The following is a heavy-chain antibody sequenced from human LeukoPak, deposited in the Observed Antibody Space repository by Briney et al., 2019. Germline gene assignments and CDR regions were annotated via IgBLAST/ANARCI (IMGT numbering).Heavy chain of an antibody. Sequence: AASVKVSCKASGYTFTSYGISCVRQAPGQGLEWMGWISAYNGNTNYAQKLQGRVTMTTDTSTSTAYMELRSLRSDDTAVYYCARDGVMRDIVVVPAAPYNWFDPWGQGTLVTVSS. J-gene: IGHJ5*02. V-gene: IGHV1-18*01. CDR1: GYTFTSYG. CDR2: ISAYNGNT. CDR3: ARDGVMRDIVVVPAAPYNWFDP. D-gene: IGHD2-2*01.